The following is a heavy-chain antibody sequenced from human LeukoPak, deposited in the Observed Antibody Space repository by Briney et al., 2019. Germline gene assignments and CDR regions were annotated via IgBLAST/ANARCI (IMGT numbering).Heavy chain of an antibody. J-gene: IGHJ4*02. D-gene: IGHD3-10*01. Sequence: PGGSLRLSCAASGFTFSSYAMSWVRQAPGKGLEWVSAISGSGGSTYYADSVKGRFTISRDNSKNTLYLQVNSLRAEDTAVYYCAKDGLLWFGESPFDYWGQGTLVTVSS. CDR1: GFTFSSYA. CDR2: ISGSGGST. V-gene: IGHV3-23*01. CDR3: AKDGLLWFGESPFDY.